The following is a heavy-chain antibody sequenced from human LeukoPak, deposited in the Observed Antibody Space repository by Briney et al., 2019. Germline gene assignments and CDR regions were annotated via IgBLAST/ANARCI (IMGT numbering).Heavy chain of an antibody. CDR2: ISSSSSTI. CDR3: ARVCGYRFDY. J-gene: IGHJ4*02. Sequence: GGSLRLSSAASGFSFSSYSMTWVRQAPGKGLEWVSYISSSSSTIYYADTVKCRFTISRDNAKISLYVQMNSLRDEDTAVYYCARVCGYRFDYWGQGTLVTVSS. D-gene: IGHD5-18*01. V-gene: IGHV3-48*02. CDR1: GFSFSSYS.